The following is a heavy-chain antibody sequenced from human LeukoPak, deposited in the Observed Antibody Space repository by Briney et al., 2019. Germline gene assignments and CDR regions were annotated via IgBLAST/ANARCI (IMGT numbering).Heavy chain of an antibody. CDR1: GFTFSSYA. CDR2: ISYDGSNK. D-gene: IGHD3-10*01. V-gene: IGHV3-30*04. Sequence: PGGSLRLSCAASGFTFSSYAMHWVRQAPGKGLEWVAVISYDGSNKYYADSVKGRFTISRDNSKNTLYLQMNSLRAEDTAVYYCARDPRIVWFGELSYMDVWGKGTTVTISS. CDR3: ARDPRIVWFGELSYMDV. J-gene: IGHJ6*03.